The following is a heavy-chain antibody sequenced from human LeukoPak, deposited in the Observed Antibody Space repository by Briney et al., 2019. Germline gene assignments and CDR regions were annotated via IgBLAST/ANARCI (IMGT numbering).Heavy chain of an antibody. CDR1: GGSISSGDYY. Sequence: PSETLSLTCTVSGGSISSGDYYWSWIRQPPGKGLEWIGYIYYSGSPYYNPSLKSRVTISVDTSKNQFSLKLSSVTAADTAVYYCARGAYQAYCGGDCPPALDYWGQGTLVTVSS. V-gene: IGHV4-30-4*08. D-gene: IGHD2-21*01. J-gene: IGHJ4*02. CDR2: IYYSGSP. CDR3: ARGAYQAYCGGDCPPALDY.